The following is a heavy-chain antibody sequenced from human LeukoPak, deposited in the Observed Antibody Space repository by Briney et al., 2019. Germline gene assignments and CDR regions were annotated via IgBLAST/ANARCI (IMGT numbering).Heavy chain of an antibody. J-gene: IGHJ2*01. CDR1: GFTFDDYG. D-gene: IGHD2-8*01. V-gene: IGHV3-20*04. Sequence: GGSLRLSCAAYGFTFDDYGMSWVRQAPGKGLEWVSGTNWNGGSTGYADSVKGRFTISRGNAKNSLYLQMNSLRAEDTAVYYCASPRGCTNGVCYSNWYFDLWGRGTLVTVSS. CDR3: ASPRGCTNGVCYSNWYFDL. CDR2: TNWNGGST.